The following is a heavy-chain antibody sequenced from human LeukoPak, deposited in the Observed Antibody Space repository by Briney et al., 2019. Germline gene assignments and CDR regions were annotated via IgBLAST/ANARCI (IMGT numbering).Heavy chain of an antibody. CDR2: IYYSGST. D-gene: IGHD6-19*01. V-gene: IGHV4-39*01. CDR1: XGSISXSSYY. Sequence: LSXTCXVSXGSISXSSYYWGWIRQPPGKGLEWIGSIYYSGSTYYNPSLKSRVTISVDTSKNQFSLKLSSVTAADTAVYYCARQSIAVADGYYFDYWGQGTLVTVSS. J-gene: IGHJ4*02. CDR3: ARQSIAVADGYYFDY.